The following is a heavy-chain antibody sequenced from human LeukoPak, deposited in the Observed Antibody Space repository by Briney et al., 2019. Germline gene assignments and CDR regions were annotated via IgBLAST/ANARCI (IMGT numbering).Heavy chain of an antibody. V-gene: IGHV1-2*02. D-gene: IGHD2-2*01. CDR1: GYTFTGYY. CDR3: ARAPAPYCSSTSCYGLGFVGHGELWFDP. J-gene: IGHJ5*02. Sequence: ASVKVSCKASGYTFTGYYMHWVRQAPGQGLEWMGWINPNSGGTNYAQKFQGRVTMTRDTSISTAYMELSRLRSDDTAVYYCARAPAPYCSSTSCYGLGFVGHGELWFDPWGQGTLVTVSS. CDR2: INPNSGGT.